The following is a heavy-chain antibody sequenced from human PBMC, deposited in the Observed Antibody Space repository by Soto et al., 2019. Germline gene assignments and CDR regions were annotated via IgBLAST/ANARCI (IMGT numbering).Heavy chain of an antibody. V-gene: IGHV3-30-3*01. CDR3: ARATSGWYKDAFDI. Sequence: QVQLVESGGGVVKPGRSLRLSCAASGFTFGSYALHWFRQAPGKGLEWVAVISYDGSNKYYADSVKGRFTISRDNSKNTLYLQMNSLRAEDTAVYYCARATSGWYKDAFDIWGQGTMVTVSS. D-gene: IGHD6-19*01. CDR1: GFTFGSYA. CDR2: ISYDGSNK. J-gene: IGHJ3*02.